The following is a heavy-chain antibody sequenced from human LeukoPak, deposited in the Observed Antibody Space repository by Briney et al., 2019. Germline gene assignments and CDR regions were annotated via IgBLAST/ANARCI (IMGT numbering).Heavy chain of an antibody. V-gene: IGHV3-7*01. CDR1: GFTFSNYW. D-gene: IGHD2-2*01. CDR3: AGALDSSSSRYQAFEE. Sequence: PGGSLRLSCSASGFTFSNYWMSWVRQAPGKGLEWVANIKQDESEKYYVDSVKGRFTISRDNAKSSLYLQMNSLRAEDTAVYYCAGALDSSSSRYQAFEEWGQGTLVTVSS. J-gene: IGHJ4*02. CDR2: IKQDESEK.